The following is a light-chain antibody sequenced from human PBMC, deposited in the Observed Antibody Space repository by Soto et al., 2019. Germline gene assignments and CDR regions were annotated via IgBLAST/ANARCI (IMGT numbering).Light chain of an antibody. CDR3: QQYGTSPRT. J-gene: IGKJ1*01. V-gene: IGKV3-20*01. CDR1: QSIFSNY. CDR2: GAS. Sequence: EVLLTQSPGTLSLSPGERATLSCRARQSIFSNYLAGYQQKSGQAPRLLIYGASNRATGIPDRFSGSGSGTDSTLYISRLEPEDFAVYYCQQYGTSPRTFGQGTKVE.